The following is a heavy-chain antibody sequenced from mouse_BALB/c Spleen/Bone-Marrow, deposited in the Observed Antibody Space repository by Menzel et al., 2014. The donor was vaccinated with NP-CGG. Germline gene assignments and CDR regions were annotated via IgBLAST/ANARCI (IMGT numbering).Heavy chain of an antibody. Sequence: QVQLQQSGPGLVAPSQRLSIPCTVSGFSLTSYGVHWVRQPPGKGLEWLGVIWAGGSTNYNSALMSRLSISKDNSKSQVFLKMNSLQTDDTAMYYCAREGDDYDGHYFDYWGQGTTLTVSS. CDR2: IWAGGST. CDR3: AREGDDYDGHYFDY. CDR1: GFSLTSYG. D-gene: IGHD2-4*01. V-gene: IGHV2-9*02. J-gene: IGHJ2*01.